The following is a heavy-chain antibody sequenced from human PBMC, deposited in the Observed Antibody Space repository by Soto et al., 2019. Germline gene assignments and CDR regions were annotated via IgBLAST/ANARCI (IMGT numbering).Heavy chain of an antibody. CDR3: AREAGWGDAFDI. J-gene: IGHJ3*02. CDR1: GFTFSSYG. CDR2: IWYDGSNK. Sequence: QVQLVESGGGVVQPGRSLRISCAASGFTFSSYGMHWVRQAPGKGLEWVAVIWYDGSNKYYADSVKGRFTISRDNSKNTLYLQMNSLRAEDTAVYYCAREAGWGDAFDIWGQGTMVTVSS. V-gene: IGHV3-33*01. D-gene: IGHD6-19*01.